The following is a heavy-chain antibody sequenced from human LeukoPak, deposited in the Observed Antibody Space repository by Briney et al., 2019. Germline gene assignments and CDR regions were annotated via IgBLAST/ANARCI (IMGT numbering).Heavy chain of an antibody. D-gene: IGHD5-18*01. CDR3: AKGLTGGYSYGYGIDY. V-gene: IGHV3-30*02. Sequence: GGSLRLSCAASGFTFSSYGMHWVREAPGKGLEWVAFIRYDGSNKYYADSVKGRFTISRDNSKNTLYLQMNSLRAEDTAVYYCAKGLTGGYSYGYGIDYWGQGTLVTVSS. CDR2: IRYDGSNK. CDR1: GFTFSSYG. J-gene: IGHJ4*02.